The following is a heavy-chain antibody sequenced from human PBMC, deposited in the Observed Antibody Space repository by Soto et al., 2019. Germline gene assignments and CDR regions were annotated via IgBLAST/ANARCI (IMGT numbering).Heavy chain of an antibody. CDR1: GFTFSSYE. CDR2: ISSSSSYI. J-gene: IGHJ5*02. D-gene: IGHD6-13*01. V-gene: IGHV3-21*01. Sequence: GGSLRLSCAASGFTFSSYEMNWVRQAPGKGLEWVSSISSSSSYIYYADSVKGRFTISRDNAKNSLYLQMNSLRAEDTAVYYCARDTAAGYVNWFDPWGQGTLVTVSS. CDR3: ARDTAAGYVNWFDP.